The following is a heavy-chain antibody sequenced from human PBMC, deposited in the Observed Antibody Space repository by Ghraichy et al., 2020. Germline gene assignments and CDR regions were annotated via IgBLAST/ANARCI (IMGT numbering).Heavy chain of an antibody. J-gene: IGHJ4*02. CDR2: ISSSSSYI. D-gene: IGHD6-19*01. CDR3: ARDWYSSGILGY. Sequence: GGSLRLSCEASGFAFSSYRMNWVRQAPGKGLEWVSSISSSSSYIYYSDSIKGRFTISRDNAKNSLFLQMNSLRAEDTAVYYCARDWYSSGILGYWGQGTLVTVSS. CDR1: GFAFSSYR. V-gene: IGHV3-21*01.